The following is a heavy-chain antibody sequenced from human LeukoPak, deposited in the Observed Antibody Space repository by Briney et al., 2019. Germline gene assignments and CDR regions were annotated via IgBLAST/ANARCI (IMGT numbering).Heavy chain of an antibody. D-gene: IGHD2-8*01. V-gene: IGHV3-74*01. J-gene: IGHJ4*02. CDR2: INDLGTAT. Sequence: PGGSLRLSCAGSGWMHWVRQAPGKGLVWVSGINDLGTATYYADSVKGRFTISRDNAKNTVSLQMNSLSAEDTAIYYCAGVFDFWGQGFLVTVSS. CDR1: GW. CDR3: AGVFDF.